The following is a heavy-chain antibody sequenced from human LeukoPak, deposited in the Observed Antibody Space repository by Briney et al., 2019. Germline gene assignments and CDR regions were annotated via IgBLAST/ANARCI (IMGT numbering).Heavy chain of an antibody. V-gene: IGHV4-34*01. CDR2: INHSGST. CDR1: GGSFSGYY. Sequence: SETLSLTCAVYGGSFSGYYCSWIRQPPGKGLEWIGEINHSGSTNYNPSLKSRVTISVDTSKNQFSLKLSSVTAADTAVYYCARRGIAAARDYWGQGTLVTVSS. CDR3: ARRGIAAARDY. J-gene: IGHJ4*02. D-gene: IGHD6-13*01.